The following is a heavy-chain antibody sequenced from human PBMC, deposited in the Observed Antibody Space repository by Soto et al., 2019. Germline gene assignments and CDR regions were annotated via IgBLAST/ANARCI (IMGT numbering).Heavy chain of an antibody. D-gene: IGHD3-22*01. CDR3: AKEGYYDSSGPDAFDI. CDR1: GFTFSSYA. J-gene: IGHJ3*02. CDR2: ISGSGGST. Sequence: GGSLRLSCAASGFTFSSYAMSWVRQAPGKGLEWVSAISGSGGSTYYADSVKGRFTISRDNSKNTLYLQMNSLRAEDTAVYYCAKEGYYDSSGPDAFDIWGQGTMVTVSS. V-gene: IGHV3-23*01.